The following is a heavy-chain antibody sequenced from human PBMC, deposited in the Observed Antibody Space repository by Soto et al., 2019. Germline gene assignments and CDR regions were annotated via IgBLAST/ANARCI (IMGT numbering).Heavy chain of an antibody. CDR1: GFTFSSYG. D-gene: IGHD3-22*01. V-gene: IGHV3-48*04. CDR3: ARPRYDGSGTPFDH. J-gene: IGHJ4*02. CDR2: ITSTSSTT. Sequence: GGSLRLSCAASGFTFSSYGMNWISQAPGKGLEWISYITSTSSTTTYADSVKGRFIISRDNAKNMLYLQMNSLTAEDTAVYYCARPRYDGSGTPFDHWGQGTLVTV.